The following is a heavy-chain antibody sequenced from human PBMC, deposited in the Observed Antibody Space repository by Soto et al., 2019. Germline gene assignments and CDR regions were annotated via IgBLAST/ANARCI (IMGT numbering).Heavy chain of an antibody. CDR1: GYTFTSYA. CDR2: INAGNGNT. Sequence: ASVKVSCKASGYTFTSYAMHWVRQAPGQRLEWMGWINAGNGNTKYSQKYQGRVNITRDTSASTAYMELSSLKSEDTAVYYCARYDYNGYYFDYWGQGTLVTVSS. J-gene: IGHJ4*02. CDR3: ARYDYNGYYFDY. D-gene: IGHD4-4*01. V-gene: IGHV1-3*01.